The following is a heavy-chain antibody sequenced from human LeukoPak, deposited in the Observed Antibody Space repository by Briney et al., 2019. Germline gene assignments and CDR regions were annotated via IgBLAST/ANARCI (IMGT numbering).Heavy chain of an antibody. CDR3: ARGGLVAAIGPSFDY. D-gene: IGHD5-12*01. CDR1: GGSISSYY. CDR2: IYYSGST. J-gene: IGHJ4*02. V-gene: IGHV4-59*01. Sequence: PSETLSLTCTVSGGSISSYYWSWIRQPPGKGLEWIGYIYYSGSTNYNPSLKSRVTISVDTSKNQFSLKLSSVTAADTAVYYCARGGLVAAIGPSFDYWGQGTLVTVSS.